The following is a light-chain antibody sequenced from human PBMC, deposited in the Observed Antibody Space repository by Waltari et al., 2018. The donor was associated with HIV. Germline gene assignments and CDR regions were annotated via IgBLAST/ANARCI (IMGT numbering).Light chain of an antibody. V-gene: IGKV3-11*01. Sequence: EVVLTQSLATLSLSPGERATLPCRPIQRVSTALAWNQQKPGQAPRPLLTDASHRATGLPARFGGSASATDFPLTISSLEPEDFAVSYCQQHSTWPRTFGGGTTVEIK. J-gene: IGKJ4*01. CDR1: QRVSTA. CDR3: QQHSTWPRT. CDR2: DAS.